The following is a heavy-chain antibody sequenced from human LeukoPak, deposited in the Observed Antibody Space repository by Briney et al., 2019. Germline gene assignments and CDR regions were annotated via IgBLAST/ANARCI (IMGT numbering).Heavy chain of an antibody. D-gene: IGHD1-26*01. CDR1: GFTFSSYG. J-gene: IGHJ4*02. CDR3: ARDPSRQRSGSYSRPHY. CDR2: IWYDGSNK. V-gene: IGHV3-33*01. Sequence: GRSLRLSCAASGFTFSSYGMHWVRQAPGKGLEWVAVIWYDGSNKYYADSVKGRFTISRDNSKNTLYLQMNSLRAEDTAVYYCARDPSRQRSGSYSRPHYWGRGTLVTVSS.